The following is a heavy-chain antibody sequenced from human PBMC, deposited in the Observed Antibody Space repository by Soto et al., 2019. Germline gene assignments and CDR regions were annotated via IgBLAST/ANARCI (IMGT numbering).Heavy chain of an antibody. Sequence: GGSLRLSCAASGFTFSSYGMHWVRQAPGKGLEWVSSISSTTNYIYYADSMKGRFTVSRDNAKNSVYLEMNSLSAEDTAVYYCARESEDLTSNFDYWGQGTLVTVSS. CDR3: ARESEDLTSNFDY. V-gene: IGHV3-21*01. J-gene: IGHJ4*01. CDR2: ISSTTNYI. CDR1: GFTFSSYG.